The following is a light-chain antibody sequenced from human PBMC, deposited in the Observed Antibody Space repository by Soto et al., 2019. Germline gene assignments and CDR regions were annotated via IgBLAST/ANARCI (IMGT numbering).Light chain of an antibody. CDR2: GAS. V-gene: IGKV3-20*01. CDR3: QHYGSSLIT. CDR1: QSVSSIY. J-gene: IGKJ5*01. Sequence: EIVFTQSPGTHSLSPGERVTLSRRASQSVSSIYLAWYQQKPGQAPRPLIYGASTRATGIPDRFSGSGSGTDFTLTISRLEPEDFAVYFCQHYGSSLITFGQGTRLEIK.